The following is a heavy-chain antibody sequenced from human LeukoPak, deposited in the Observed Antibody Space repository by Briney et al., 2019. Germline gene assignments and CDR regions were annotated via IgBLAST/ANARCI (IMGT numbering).Heavy chain of an antibody. Sequence: SVKVSCKASGGTFSSYAISWVRQAPGQGLEWMGGIIPIFGTANYAQKFQGRVTITADESTSTAYMELSSLRSEDTAVYYCARVLYHDILTGYYFDYWGQGTLVTVSS. J-gene: IGHJ4*02. D-gene: IGHD3-9*01. CDR3: ARVLYHDILTGYYFDY. CDR2: IIPIFGTA. V-gene: IGHV1-69*13. CDR1: GGTFSSYA.